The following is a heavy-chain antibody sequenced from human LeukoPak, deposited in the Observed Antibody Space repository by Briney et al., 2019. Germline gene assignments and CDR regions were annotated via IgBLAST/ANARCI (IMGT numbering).Heavy chain of an antibody. CDR3: ARDSSSWYGTGGDY. D-gene: IGHD6-13*01. J-gene: IGHJ4*02. CDR2: IIPIFGTA. V-gene: IGHV1-69*13. Sequence: ASVKVSCKAFGYTFTNNWMHWVRQAPGQGLEWMGGIIPIFGTANYAQKFQGRVTITADESTSTAYMELSSLRSEDTAVYYCARDSSSWYGTGGDYWGQGTLVTVSS. CDR1: GYTFTNNW.